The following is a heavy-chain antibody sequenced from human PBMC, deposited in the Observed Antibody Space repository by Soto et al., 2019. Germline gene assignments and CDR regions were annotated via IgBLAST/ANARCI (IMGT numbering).Heavy chain of an antibody. V-gene: IGHV3-7*05. Sequence: GGSLRLSCAASGFTFSSYWMSWVRQAPGKGLEWVANIKQDGSEKYYVDSVKGRFTISRDNAKNSLYLQMNSLRAEDTAVYYCARDENYYDSSGYYYYYYGMDVWGQGTTVTVSS. J-gene: IGHJ6*02. D-gene: IGHD3-22*01. CDR1: GFTFSSYW. CDR2: IKQDGSEK. CDR3: ARDENYYDSSGYYYYYYGMDV.